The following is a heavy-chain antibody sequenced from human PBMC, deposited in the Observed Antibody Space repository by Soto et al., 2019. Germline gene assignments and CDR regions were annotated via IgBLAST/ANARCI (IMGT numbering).Heavy chain of an antibody. CDR1: GFTFSSYG. V-gene: IGHV3-30*18. CDR3: AKVEKSVAGTLFYYYGMDV. Sequence: GGSLRLSCAASGFTFSSYGMHWVRQAPGKGLEWVAVISYDGSNKYYADSVKGRFTISRDNSKNTLYLQMNSLRAEDTAVYYCAKVEKSVAGTLFYYYGMDVWGQGTTVTVSS. D-gene: IGHD6-19*01. J-gene: IGHJ6*02. CDR2: ISYDGSNK.